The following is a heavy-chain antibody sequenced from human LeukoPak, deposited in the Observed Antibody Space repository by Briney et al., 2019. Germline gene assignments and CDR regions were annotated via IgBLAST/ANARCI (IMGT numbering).Heavy chain of an antibody. CDR2: IWYDGSNK. D-gene: IGHD3-3*01. Sequence: SLSLSCAASGFTFSSYGMHWVRQAPGKGLEWVAVIWYDGSNKYYADSVKGRFTISRDNSKNTLYLQMNSLRAEDTAVYYCAKSLGFWSGYYTQPFDYWGQGTLVTVSS. CDR1: GFTFSSYG. V-gene: IGHV3-33*06. CDR3: AKSLGFWSGYYTQPFDY. J-gene: IGHJ4*02.